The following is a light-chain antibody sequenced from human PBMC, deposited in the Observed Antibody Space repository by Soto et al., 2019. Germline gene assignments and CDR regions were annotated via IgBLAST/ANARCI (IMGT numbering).Light chain of an antibody. V-gene: IGLV1-40*01. J-gene: IGLJ1*01. CDR3: QSYDSRLSDYV. CDR2: ANT. CDR1: SSNIGAGYD. Sequence: QSVLRQPPSVSGAPGQRVTIPCTGSSSNIGAGYDVHWYQQLPGTAPRLLINANTNRPSGVPDRFSGSKSGTSASLAISGLQAEDEGDYFRQSYDSRLSDYVFGTGTKVTVL.